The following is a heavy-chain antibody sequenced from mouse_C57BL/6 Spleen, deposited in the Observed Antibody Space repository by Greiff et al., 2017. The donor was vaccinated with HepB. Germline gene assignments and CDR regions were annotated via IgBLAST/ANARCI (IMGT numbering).Heavy chain of an antibody. CDR3: ASSYDGYSGGD. Sequence: EVQLQQSGAELVKPGASVKLSCTASGFNIKDYYMHWVKQRTEQGLEWIGRIDPEDGETKYATKFQGKATITADTSSNTAYLQLSSLTSEDTAVYYCASSYDGYSGGDWGQGTTLTVSS. CDR1: GFNIKDYY. CDR2: IDPEDGET. V-gene: IGHV14-2*01. J-gene: IGHJ2*01. D-gene: IGHD2-3*01.